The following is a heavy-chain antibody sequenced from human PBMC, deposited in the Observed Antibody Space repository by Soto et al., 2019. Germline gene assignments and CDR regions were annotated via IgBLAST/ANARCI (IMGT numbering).Heavy chain of an antibody. Sequence: QPGGSLILSCAASGFTFSSYAMHWVRQAPGKGLEWVAVISYDGSNKYYADSVKGRFTISRDNSKNTLYLQMNSLRAEDTAVYYCARDSSSMIPQGAFAIWGQGTMVTVSS. CDR3: ARDSSSMIPQGAFAI. V-gene: IGHV3-30-3*01. CDR2: ISYDGSNK. J-gene: IGHJ3*02. CDR1: GFTFSSYA. D-gene: IGHD3-22*01.